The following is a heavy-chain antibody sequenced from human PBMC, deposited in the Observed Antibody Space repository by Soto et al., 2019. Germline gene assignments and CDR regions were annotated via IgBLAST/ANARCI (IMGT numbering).Heavy chain of an antibody. D-gene: IGHD3-22*01. CDR3: AKEFFDSSGFYPSLDALDI. CDR1: GFTLGTYG. V-gene: IGHV3-30*18. J-gene: IGHJ3*02. CDR2: ISNDGGDK. Sequence: QVQLAESGGGVVQPGRSLTIPCAASGFTLGTYGMHWVRQAPGKGLEWVAVISNDGGDKYYSDSVMGRFTISRDNSKNTLFLQMNSLRAEDTAVYFCAKEFFDSSGFYPSLDALDIWGQGTVVTVSS.